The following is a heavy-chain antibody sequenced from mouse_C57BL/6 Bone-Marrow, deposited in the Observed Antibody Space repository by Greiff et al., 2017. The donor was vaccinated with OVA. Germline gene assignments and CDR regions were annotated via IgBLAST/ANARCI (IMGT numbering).Heavy chain of an antibody. CDR2: IYPRDGST. J-gene: IGHJ2*01. V-gene: IGHV1-85*01. Sequence: VQLQQSGPELVKPGASVKLSCKASGYTFTSYDINWVKPRPGQGLEWIGWIYPRDGSTKYNEKFKGKATLTVDTSSSTAYMELHSLTSEDSAVYFCARRKNGNYLYYFDYWGQGTTLTVSS. D-gene: IGHD2-1*01. CDR1: GYTFTSYD. CDR3: ARRKNGNYLYYFDY.